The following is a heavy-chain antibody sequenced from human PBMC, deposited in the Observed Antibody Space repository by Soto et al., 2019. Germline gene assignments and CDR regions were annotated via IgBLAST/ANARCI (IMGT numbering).Heavy chain of an antibody. CDR2: IYYSGST. D-gene: IGHD3-22*01. J-gene: IGHJ4*02. V-gene: IGHV4-31*03. CDR1: GGSITNGGHY. Sequence: SETLSLTCTVSGGSITNGGHYWTWIRQRPGKGLEWIGYIYYSGSTYYNSSLKSRVTISVDTSKNQFSLKLSSVTAADTAVYYCARVWDSSGPNFDYWGQGTLVTVSS. CDR3: ARVWDSSGPNFDY.